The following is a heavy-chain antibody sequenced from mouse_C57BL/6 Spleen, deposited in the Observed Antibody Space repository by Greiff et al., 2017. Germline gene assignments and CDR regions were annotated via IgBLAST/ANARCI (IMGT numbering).Heavy chain of an antibody. CDR2: INPNNGGT. D-gene: IGHD1-1*01. V-gene: IGHV1-18*01. CDR3: ARGPYYGSDYAMDY. J-gene: IGHJ4*01. CDR1: GYTFTDYN. Sequence: EVKLVESGPELVKPGASVKIPCKASGYTFTDYNMDWVKQSHGKSLEWIGDINPNNGGTIYNQKFKGKATLTVDKSSSTAYMELRSLTSEDTAVYYCARGPYYGSDYAMDYWGQGTSVTVSS.